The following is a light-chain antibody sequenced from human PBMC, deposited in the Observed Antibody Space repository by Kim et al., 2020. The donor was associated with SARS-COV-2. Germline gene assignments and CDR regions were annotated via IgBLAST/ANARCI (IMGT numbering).Light chain of an antibody. CDR1: QDIRKY. CDR2: DAV. V-gene: IGKV1-33*01. CDR3: QQYDLLPYT. J-gene: IGKJ2*01. Sequence: DIQMTQSPSSLSASAGDTVTITCQASQDIRKYLNWFQQKPGKAPKLLIYDAVSLETGVPSRFSGSGSGTHFTFTIRSLQPEDIATYFCQQYDLLPYTFGQGTKVDIK.